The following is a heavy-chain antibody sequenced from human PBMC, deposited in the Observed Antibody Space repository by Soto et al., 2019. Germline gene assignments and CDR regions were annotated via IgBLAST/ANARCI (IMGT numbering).Heavy chain of an antibody. V-gene: IGHV3-72*01. CDR1: GFTFSGHY. CDR2: IRNKPNGHTT. J-gene: IGHJ4*02. Sequence: EVQLVESGGGLVQPGGSLRLPCAGSGFTFSGHYMDWVRQAPGKGLEWLGRIRNKPNGHTTEYAASVKGRFTISRDDSKNSVYLQMNSLKSEDPAVYYCSTTVITAPLFEYWGQGTLVNVSS. D-gene: IGHD3-16*01. CDR3: STTVITAPLFEY.